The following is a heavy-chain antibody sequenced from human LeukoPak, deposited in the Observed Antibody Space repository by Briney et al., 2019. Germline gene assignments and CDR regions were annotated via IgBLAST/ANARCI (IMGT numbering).Heavy chain of an antibody. CDR2: LYWNDDK. CDR1: GFSLTTSGAG. Sequence: SGPTLVNPTQTLTLTCTFSGFSLTTSGAGVGWIRQPPGRALEWLPLLYWNDDKGYSPSLESRLTITKDTSKNQVVLTMTNMDPVDTATYYCARARYYYRSKSYFDTFDYWGQGTLVTVSS. V-gene: IGHV2-5*01. CDR3: ARARYYYRSKSYFDTFDY. J-gene: IGHJ4*02. D-gene: IGHD3-10*01.